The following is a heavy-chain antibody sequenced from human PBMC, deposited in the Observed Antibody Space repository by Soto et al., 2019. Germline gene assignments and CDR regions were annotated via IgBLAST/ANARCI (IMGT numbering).Heavy chain of an antibody. J-gene: IGHJ4*02. CDR3: ARDHGGYCSSTSCHPGSDY. CDR1: GYTFTSYG. Sequence: QVQLVQSGAEVKKPGASVKVSCKASGYTFTSYGISWVRQAPGQGLQWMGWISAYNGNTNYAQKLQGRVTMTTDTSTSTAYMELRSLRSDDTAVYYCARDHGGYCSSTSCHPGSDYWGQGTLVTVSS. D-gene: IGHD2-2*01. V-gene: IGHV1-18*01. CDR2: ISAYNGNT.